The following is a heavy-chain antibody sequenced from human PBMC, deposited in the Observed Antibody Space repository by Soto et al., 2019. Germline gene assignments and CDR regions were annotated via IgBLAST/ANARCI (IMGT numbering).Heavy chain of an antibody. CDR3: ARDWGSGFDY. J-gene: IGHJ4*02. Sequence: SVKVSCKASGGTFSSYTISWVRQAPGQGLEWMGKIIPILGIANYAQIFQGIFMFTAENSTGTAYMELSSFIFEDTAVYYCARDWGSGFDYWGQGTLVTVSS. D-gene: IGHD3-16*01. CDR1: GGTFSSYT. CDR2: IIPILGIA. V-gene: IGHV1-69*04.